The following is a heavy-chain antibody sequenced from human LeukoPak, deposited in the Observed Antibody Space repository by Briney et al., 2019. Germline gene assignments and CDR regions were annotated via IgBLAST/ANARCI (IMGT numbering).Heavy chain of an antibody. V-gene: IGHV4-59*01. D-gene: IGHD6-13*01. CDR2: IYYSGST. CDR1: GASISSYY. Sequence: SETLSLTCTVSGASISSYYWSWIRQPPGKGLEWIGYIYYSGSTNYNPSLKSRITISVATSKNQYSLNLSSVTAADTAVYYCARLYSSSLGRVFDYWGQGTLVTVSS. J-gene: IGHJ4*02. CDR3: ARLYSSSLGRVFDY.